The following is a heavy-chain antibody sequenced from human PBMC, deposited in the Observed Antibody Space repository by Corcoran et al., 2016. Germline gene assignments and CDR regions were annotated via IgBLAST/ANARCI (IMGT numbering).Heavy chain of an antibody. CDR2: IIPIFGTA. J-gene: IGHJ6*02. CDR1: GGTFSSYA. V-gene: IGHV1-69*01. Sequence: QVQLVQSGAEVKKPGSSVKVSCKASGGTFSSYAIIWVRQAPGQGLEWMGGIIPIFGTAHYAQKFQGRVTITADESTSTAYMALSSLRSEDTAVYGCAGRYWSGGSCDSLWYGMDVWGQGTTVTVS. D-gene: IGHD2-15*01. CDR3: AGRYWSGGSCDSLWYGMDV.